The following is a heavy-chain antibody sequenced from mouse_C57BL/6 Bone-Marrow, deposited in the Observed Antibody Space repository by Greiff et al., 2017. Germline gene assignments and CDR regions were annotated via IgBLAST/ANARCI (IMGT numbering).Heavy chain of an antibody. D-gene: IGHD3-2*02. V-gene: IGHV1-80*01. J-gene: IGHJ3*01. CDR2: IYPGDGDT. Sequence: HVQLQQSGAELVKPGASVKISCKASGYAFSSYWMNWVKQRPGKGLEWIGQIYPGDGDTNYNGKFKGKATLTADQSSSTAYMQLSSLTSEDSAVYFCARTAQATCGWFAYWGQGTLVTVSA. CDR3: ARTAQATCGWFAY. CDR1: GYAFSSYW.